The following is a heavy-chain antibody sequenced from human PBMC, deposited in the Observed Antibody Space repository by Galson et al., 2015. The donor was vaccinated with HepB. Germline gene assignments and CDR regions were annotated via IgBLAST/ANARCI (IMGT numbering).Heavy chain of an antibody. D-gene: IGHD6-19*01. CDR2: ISASGDST. V-gene: IGHV3-23*01. Sequence: SLRLSCAASGFTFNDYAMTWVRQAPGRGLEWVSGISASGDSTYDIDFVKGRFTISRDNSKNTLYLQMNSLRAEDTAVYYCAKESGGRGKPGDMSNGWYWGQGTLVTVSS. CDR1: GFTFNDYA. J-gene: IGHJ4*02. CDR3: AKESGGRGKPGDMSNGWY.